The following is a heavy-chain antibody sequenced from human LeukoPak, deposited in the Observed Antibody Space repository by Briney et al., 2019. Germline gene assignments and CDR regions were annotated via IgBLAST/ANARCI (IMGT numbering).Heavy chain of an antibody. CDR2: INPSGGST. V-gene: IGHV1-46*01. D-gene: IGHD4-17*01. CDR1: GYTFTSYD. J-gene: IGHJ4*02. CDR3: AREATVTTRAGYFDY. Sequence: ASVKVSCKASGYTFTSYDINWVRQAPGQGLEWMGIINPSGGSTSYAQKFQGRVTMTRDTSTSTVYMGLSSLRSEDTAVYYCAREATVTTRAGYFDYWGQGTLVTVSS.